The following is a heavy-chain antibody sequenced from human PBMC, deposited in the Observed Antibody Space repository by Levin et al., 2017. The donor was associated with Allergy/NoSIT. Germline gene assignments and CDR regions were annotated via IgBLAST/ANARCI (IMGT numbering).Heavy chain of an antibody. V-gene: IGHV3-7*01. Sequence: GGSLRLSCAASGFTFSSYWMSWVRQAPGKGLEWVANIKQDGSEKYYVDSVKGRFTISRDNAKNSLYLQMNSLRAEDTAVYYCARDWVLKMATSHFDYWGQGTLVTVSS. D-gene: IGHD5-24*01. J-gene: IGHJ4*02. CDR3: ARDWVLKMATSHFDY. CDR1: GFTFSSYW. CDR2: IKQDGSEK.